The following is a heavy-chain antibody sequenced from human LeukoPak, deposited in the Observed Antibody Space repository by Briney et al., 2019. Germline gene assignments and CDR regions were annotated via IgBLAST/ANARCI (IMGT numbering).Heavy chain of an antibody. CDR1: GGSTSSYY. CDR3: ARDPAYGGYVYFDY. CDR2: IYYSGST. D-gene: IGHD5-12*01. J-gene: IGHJ4*02. V-gene: IGHV4-59*01. Sequence: SETLSLTCTVSGGSTSSYYWSWIRQPPGKGLEWIGYIYYSGSTNYNPSLKSRVTISVDTSKNQFSLKLSSVTAADTAVYYCARDPAYGGYVYFDYWGQGTLVTVSS.